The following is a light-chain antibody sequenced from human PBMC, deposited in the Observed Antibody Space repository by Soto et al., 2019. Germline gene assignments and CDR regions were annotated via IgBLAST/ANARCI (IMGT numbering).Light chain of an antibody. CDR1: QSISSW. J-gene: IGKJ1*01. CDR2: KAS. CDR3: QQYNSYL. Sequence: DIQMTHSPSTLSESGGDRVTITCRASQSISSWLAWYQQKPGKAPKLLIYKASSLESGVPSRFSGSGSGTEFTLTTSSLQTDDFATYYCQQYNSYLFGQGTKVDIK. V-gene: IGKV1-5*03.